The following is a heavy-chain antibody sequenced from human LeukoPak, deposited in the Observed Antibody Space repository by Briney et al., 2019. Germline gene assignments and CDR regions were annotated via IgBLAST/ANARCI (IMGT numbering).Heavy chain of an antibody. D-gene: IGHD6-19*01. J-gene: IGHJ4*02. CDR3: ARPPQGSSGSKGFEC. Sequence: HGESPKIYWKGSGYSFTSYWLVWVRQMPGKGLELMGIIYHGDSDTRYSPSFQGQVTISADKSINIAYLQWNSLKASDTAMYFCARPPQGSSGSKGFECWGQRGLFTVSS. CDR1: GYSFTSYW. CDR2: IYHGDSDT. V-gene: IGHV5-51*01.